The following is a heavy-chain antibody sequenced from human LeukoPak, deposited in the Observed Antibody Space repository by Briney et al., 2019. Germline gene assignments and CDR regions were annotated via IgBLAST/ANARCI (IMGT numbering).Heavy chain of an antibody. CDR2: INPNSGGT. Sequence: ASVKVSCKASGYTFTGYFMHRVRQAPGQGLEWMGWINPNSGGTNYAQQFQGRVTMTRDTSISTAYMELSRLRADDTAVFYCARAYYDTMTGWDYWGQGTLVTVSS. CDR3: ARAYYDTMTGWDY. D-gene: IGHD3-9*01. J-gene: IGHJ4*02. CDR1: GYTFTGYF. V-gene: IGHV1-2*02.